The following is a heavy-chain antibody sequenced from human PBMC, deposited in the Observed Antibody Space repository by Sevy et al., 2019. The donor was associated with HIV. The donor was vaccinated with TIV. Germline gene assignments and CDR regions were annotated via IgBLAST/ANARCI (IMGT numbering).Heavy chain of an antibody. CDR3: ARLDFWSGYPYFDY. D-gene: IGHD3-3*01. J-gene: IGHJ4*02. CDR2: IYYSGST. Sequence: SETLSLTCTVSGGSISSSSYYWGWIRQPPGKGLEWIGSIYYSGSTYYNPSLKSRVTISVDTSKNHFSLKLSSVTAADTAVYYCARLDFWSGYPYFDYWGQGTLVTVSS. CDR1: GGSISSSSYY. V-gene: IGHV4-39*02.